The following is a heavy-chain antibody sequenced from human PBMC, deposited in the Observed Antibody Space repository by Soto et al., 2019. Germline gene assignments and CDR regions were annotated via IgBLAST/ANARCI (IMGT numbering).Heavy chain of an antibody. D-gene: IGHD4-17*01. CDR1: GFTFSSYG. CDR3: AKDETTGGDY. V-gene: IGHV3-30*18. CDR2: ISYDGSNK. Sequence: QVQLVESGGGVVQPGRSLRLSCAASGFTFSSYGMHWVRQAPGKGLEWVAVISYDGSNKYYADSVKGRFTISRDNSKNTLYLQMNSLRAEDTAVYYWAKDETTGGDYWGQGTLVTVSS. J-gene: IGHJ4*02.